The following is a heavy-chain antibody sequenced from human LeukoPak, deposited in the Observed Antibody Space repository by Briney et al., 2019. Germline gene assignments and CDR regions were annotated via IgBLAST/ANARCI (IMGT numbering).Heavy chain of an antibody. CDR2: ISYDGSKK. J-gene: IGHJ5*02. CDR1: GFTFSNYG. Sequence: PGGSLRLSCAVSGFTFSNYGIHWGRKGPGKGLEWVAVISYDGSKKYYADSVKGRFTISRDSSKNTVALQMSSLRAEDTALYYCARDVDTRGHYARFDPWGQGTLVTVPS. D-gene: IGHD5-18*01. V-gene: IGHV3-33*05. CDR3: ARDVDTRGHYARFDP.